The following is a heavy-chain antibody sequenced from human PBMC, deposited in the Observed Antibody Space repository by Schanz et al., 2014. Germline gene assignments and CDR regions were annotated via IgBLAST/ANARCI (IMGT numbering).Heavy chain of an antibody. J-gene: IGHJ4*02. V-gene: IGHV4-34*01. CDR3: ARGRQQLGSFDY. CDR1: GGSLSGYF. Sequence: QVQLQQWGAGLLKPSETLSLTCAVYGGSLSGYFWSWIRQPPGKGLEWIGDIGHSGNTKDNPSLKSRVTMSVDTSKTQFSLNLSSVTAADTAVYYCARGRQQLGSFDYWGPGTLVSVSS. D-gene: IGHD6-13*01. CDR2: IGHSGNT.